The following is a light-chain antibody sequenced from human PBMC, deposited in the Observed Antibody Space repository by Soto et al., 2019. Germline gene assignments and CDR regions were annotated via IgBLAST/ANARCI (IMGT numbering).Light chain of an antibody. CDR1: SNDVGGYNF. CDR2: DVS. J-gene: IGLJ1*01. Sequence: QSVLTQPRSLSGSPGQSVTISCTGTSNDVGGYNFVSWYQQHSGKVPKLIIYDVSLRPSGVPDRFSASKSGITASLTISGLQAEDEADYYCCSYVGSDSSFVFGSGTKLTVL. V-gene: IGLV2-11*01. CDR3: CSYVGSDSSFV.